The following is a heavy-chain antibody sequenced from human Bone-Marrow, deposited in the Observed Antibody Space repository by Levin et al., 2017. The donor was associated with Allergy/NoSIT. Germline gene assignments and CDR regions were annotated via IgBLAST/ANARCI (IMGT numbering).Heavy chain of an antibody. CDR3: AKASGALRYQLGS. V-gene: IGHV1-8*01. J-gene: IGHJ4*02. Sequence: GESLKISCKASGYSTDYDINWVRQATGQGLEGMGWMNPKSGHTGYAQKFQGRVTMTWDMSISTGYLVLTSLRSQDTALYYCAKASGALRYQLGSWGQGTLVTVSS. D-gene: IGHD3-9*01. CDR1: GYSTDYD. CDR2: MNPKSGHT.